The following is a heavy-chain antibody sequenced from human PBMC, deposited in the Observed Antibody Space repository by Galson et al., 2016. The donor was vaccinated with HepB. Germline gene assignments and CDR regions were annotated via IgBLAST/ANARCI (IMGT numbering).Heavy chain of an antibody. Sequence: SLRLSCATPGFTVTHDYMTWVRQAPGKGLEWVSLIYGSANTYYADSVTGRFNISRDISKSTLLLQMNSLRAEDTAVYDCAIVGGSSYGLRSDPLDIWGQGTMVTVSS. J-gene: IGHJ3*02. CDR2: IYGSANT. D-gene: IGHD5-18*01. CDR1: GFTVTHDY. V-gene: IGHV3-53*01. CDR3: AIVGGSSYGLRSDPLDI.